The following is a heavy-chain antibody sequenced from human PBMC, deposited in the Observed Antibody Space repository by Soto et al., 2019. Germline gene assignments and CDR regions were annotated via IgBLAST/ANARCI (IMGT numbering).Heavy chain of an antibody. Sequence: SETLSLTCTVSGGSVSSGSYYWSWIRQPPGKGLEWIGYIYYSGSTNCNPSLKSRVTISVDTSKNQFSLKLSSVTAADTAVYYCARSPDYYGSGSYYFDYWGQGTLVTVSS. CDR3: ARSPDYYGSGSYYFDY. J-gene: IGHJ4*02. D-gene: IGHD3-10*01. V-gene: IGHV4-61*01. CDR2: IYYSGST. CDR1: GGSVSSGSYY.